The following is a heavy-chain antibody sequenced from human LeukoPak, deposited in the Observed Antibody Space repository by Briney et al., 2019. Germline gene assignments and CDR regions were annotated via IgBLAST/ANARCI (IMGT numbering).Heavy chain of an antibody. CDR3: ARFIAAAGTGYYMDV. J-gene: IGHJ6*03. Sequence: GGSLRLSCAASGFTFSSYAMSWVRQAPGKGLEWVSAISGSGDGTYYADSVKGRFTISRDNSKNILYLQMNSLRAEDTAVYYCARFIAAAGTGYYMDVRGKGTTVTVSS. CDR2: ISGSGDGT. D-gene: IGHD6-13*01. V-gene: IGHV3-23*01. CDR1: GFTFSSYA.